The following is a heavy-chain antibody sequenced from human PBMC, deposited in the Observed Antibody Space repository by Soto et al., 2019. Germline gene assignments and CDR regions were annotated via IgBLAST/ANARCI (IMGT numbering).Heavy chain of an antibody. CDR1: ALTSSSDA. J-gene: IGHJ5*02. CDR2: MSGSDGST. Sequence: PAGSLTVSWAPSALTSSSDAMTSVDQAPGRGLEGGTGMSGSDGSTEYADSLKVRVTISRDNAKNTLYLQMSSRRAEYTAVNYFAEGPAPHESELIFCASWGKGALVTV. CDR3: AEGPAPHESELIFCAS. V-gene: IGHV3-23*01. D-gene: IGHD1-7*01.